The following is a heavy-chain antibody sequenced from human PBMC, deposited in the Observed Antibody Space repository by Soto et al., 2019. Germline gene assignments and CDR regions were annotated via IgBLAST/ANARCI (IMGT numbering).Heavy chain of an antibody. CDR2: IYYSGST. D-gene: IGHD3-22*01. V-gene: IGHV4-31*03. CDR1: GGSISSADYY. J-gene: IGHJ4*02. Sequence: SSETLSLTCIVSGGSISSADYYWSWIRQRPGKGLEWIGYIYYSGSTSYNPSLKSRVTISIDTSKSQFSLKLTSVTAADTAVYYRARVYDSSGYYFDFWGQGTLVTVSS. CDR3: ARVYDSSGYYFDF.